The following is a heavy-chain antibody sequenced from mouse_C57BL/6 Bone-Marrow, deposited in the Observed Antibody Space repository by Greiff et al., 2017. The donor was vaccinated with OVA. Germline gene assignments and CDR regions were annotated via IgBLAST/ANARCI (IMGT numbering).Heavy chain of an antibody. J-gene: IGHJ4*01. CDR3: AGGDYDGGYAMDY. V-gene: IGHV1-69*01. D-gene: IGHD2-4*01. CDR1: GYTFTSYW. Sequence: QVQLQQPGAELVMPGASVKLSCKASGYTFTSYWMHWVKQRPGQGLEWIGEIDPSDSYPTYNQKFKGKSTLTVDKSSSTAYMQLSSLTSEDSAVYYCAGGDYDGGYAMDYWGQGTSVTVSS. CDR2: IDPSDSYP.